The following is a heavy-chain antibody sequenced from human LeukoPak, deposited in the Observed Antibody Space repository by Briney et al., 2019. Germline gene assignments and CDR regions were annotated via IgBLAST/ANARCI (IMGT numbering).Heavy chain of an antibody. D-gene: IGHD6-13*01. CDR3: ARLGLAAADDH. CDR2: ISSSSSTI. CDR1: GFTFSSYS. Sequence: GGSLRLSCAASGFTFSSYSMNWVRQAPGKGLEWVSYISSSSSTIYYADSVKGRFTISRDNAKNSLYLQMNSLRAEDTAVYYCARLGLAAADDHWGQGTLVTVSS. V-gene: IGHV3-48*01. J-gene: IGHJ4*02.